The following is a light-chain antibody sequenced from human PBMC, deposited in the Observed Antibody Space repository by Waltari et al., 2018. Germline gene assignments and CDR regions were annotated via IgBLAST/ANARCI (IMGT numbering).Light chain of an antibody. CDR1: SGSVSAASY. V-gene: IGLV8-61*01. CDR3: LMYMGSGIWV. CDR2: KTN. Sequence: QTVVTLEPSLSVSPGGTVTLASALCSGSVSAASYASWYQQTPGQAPRTVVYKTNSRSSGVPDRFSGSILGNKAALTITGAQADDESDYYCLMYMGSGIWVFGGGTKLTVL. J-gene: IGLJ3*02.